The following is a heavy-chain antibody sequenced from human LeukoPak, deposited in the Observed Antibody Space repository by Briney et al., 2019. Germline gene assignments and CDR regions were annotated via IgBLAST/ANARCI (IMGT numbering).Heavy chain of an antibody. Sequence: PGGSLRLSCAASGFTFDDYAMHWVRQAPGKGLEWVSGISWNSGSIGYADSVKGRFTISRDNAKNSLYLQMNSLRAEDAALYYCAKDIHYDGESPFDYWGQGTLVTVSS. D-gene: IGHD3-22*01. V-gene: IGHV3-9*01. CDR2: ISWNSGSI. CDR3: AKDIHYDGESPFDY. CDR1: GFTFDDYA. J-gene: IGHJ4*02.